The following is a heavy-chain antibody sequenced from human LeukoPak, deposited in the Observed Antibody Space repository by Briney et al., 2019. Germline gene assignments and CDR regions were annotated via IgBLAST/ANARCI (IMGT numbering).Heavy chain of an antibody. V-gene: IGHV3-33*01. D-gene: IGHD3-22*01. CDR2: IWYDGSNK. CDR1: GFTFSSYG. Sequence: GGSLRLSCAACGFTFSSYGMHWVRQAPGKGREWVAVIWYDGSNKYYADSVKGRFTISRDNSKNTLYLQMNSLRAEYTAVYYCARENLDYYDSSGYFDYWGQGTLVTVSS. CDR3: ARENLDYYDSSGYFDY. J-gene: IGHJ4*01.